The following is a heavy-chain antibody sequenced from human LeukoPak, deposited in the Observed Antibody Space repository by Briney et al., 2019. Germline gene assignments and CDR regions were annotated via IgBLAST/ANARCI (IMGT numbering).Heavy chain of an antibody. CDR3: ARVSTVTTGQEDYMDV. Sequence: GRSLRLSCAASGFTFDDYAMHWVRQVPGKGLEWVSSISSSSSYIYYADSVKGRFTISRDNAKNSLYLQMNSLRAEDTAVYYCARVSTVTTGQEDYMDVWGKGTTVTVSS. CDR2: ISSSSSYI. J-gene: IGHJ6*03. CDR1: GFTFDDYA. V-gene: IGHV3-21*01. D-gene: IGHD4-17*01.